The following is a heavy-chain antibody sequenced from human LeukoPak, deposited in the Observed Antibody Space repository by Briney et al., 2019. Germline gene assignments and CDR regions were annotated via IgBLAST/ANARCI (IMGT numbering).Heavy chain of an antibody. Sequence: GGSLRLSCVASGFTFSNYWMHWVRQAPGKGLAWVSRINSDASTTSYADSVKGRFTISRDNAKNTLHLQMNSLRAEDTAVYYCTRVAGSGSVDWGQGTLVTVSS. D-gene: IGHD1-26*01. CDR3: TRVAGSGSVD. CDR1: GFTFSNYW. V-gene: IGHV3-74*01. J-gene: IGHJ4*02. CDR2: INSDASTT.